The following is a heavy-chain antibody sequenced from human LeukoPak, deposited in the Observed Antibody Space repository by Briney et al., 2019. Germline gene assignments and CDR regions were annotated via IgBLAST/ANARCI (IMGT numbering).Heavy chain of an antibody. Sequence: GGSLRLSCAASGFTFSSYEMNWVRQAPGKGLEWVSFISSSGSAIHYTDSVRGRFTISRDNSKNTLYLQMNSLRAEDTAVYYCAKDSYYSSSWSASRRYYYYGLDVWGQGTTVTVSS. CDR3: AKDSYYSSSWSASRRYYYYGLDV. CDR2: ISSSGSAI. CDR1: GFTFSSYE. V-gene: IGHV3-48*03. D-gene: IGHD6-13*01. J-gene: IGHJ6*02.